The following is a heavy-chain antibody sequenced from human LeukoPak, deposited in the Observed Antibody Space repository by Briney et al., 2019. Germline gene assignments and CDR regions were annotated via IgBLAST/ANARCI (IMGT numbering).Heavy chain of an antibody. Sequence: SQTLSLTCAVSGGSISSGGYSWSWIRQPPGKGLEWTGYIYHSGSTYYNPSLKSRVTISVDRSKNQFSLKLSSVTAADTAVYYCARFRMGSFDYWGQGTLVTVSS. D-gene: IGHD2-8*01. J-gene: IGHJ4*02. CDR2: IYHSGST. V-gene: IGHV4-30-2*01. CDR1: GGSISSGGYS. CDR3: ARFRMGSFDY.